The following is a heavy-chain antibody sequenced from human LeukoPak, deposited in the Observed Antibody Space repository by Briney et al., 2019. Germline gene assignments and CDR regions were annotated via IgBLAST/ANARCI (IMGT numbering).Heavy chain of an antibody. V-gene: IGHV4-59*01. J-gene: IGHJ6*02. D-gene: IGHD3-16*01. CDR2: IHYSGRA. CDR3: VKFGVDYDMGV. CDR1: GDSISGSY. Sequence: SETLSLTCTVSGDSISGSYWAWVRQPPGQGLEWIGQIHYSGRADYNPSLKGRITISVDTSENQMSLTLTSVTAADTAIYYCVKFGVDYDMGVWGQGTTVTVSS.